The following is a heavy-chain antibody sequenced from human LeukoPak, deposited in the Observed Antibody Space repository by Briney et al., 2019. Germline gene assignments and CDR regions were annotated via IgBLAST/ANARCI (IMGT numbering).Heavy chain of an antibody. CDR2: IYYSGST. CDR3: ARGGIAVVDC. D-gene: IGHD6-19*01. CDR1: GGSISSYY. V-gene: IGHV4-59*01. J-gene: IGHJ4*02. Sequence: PSETLSLTCTVSGGSISSYYWSWIRQPPGKGLEWIGYIYYSGSTNYNPSLKSRVTISVDTSKNQFSLKLSSVTAADTAVYYCARGGIAVVDCWGQGTLVTVSS.